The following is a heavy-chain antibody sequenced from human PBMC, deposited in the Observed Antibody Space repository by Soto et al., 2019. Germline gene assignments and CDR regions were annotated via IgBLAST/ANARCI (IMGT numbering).Heavy chain of an antibody. CDR2: IDHSGST. Sequence: PPETLSLTYTVSGASITDLYWRLTRQPPGKGLEWLGYIDHSGSTTYNPSLKSRVTISIDTSKTQFSLNLTSVTAADTAVYFCAASYYAILTGHFAFDIWGHGTMVTVS. D-gene: IGHD3-9*01. J-gene: IGHJ3*02. V-gene: IGHV4-59*11. CDR1: GASITDLY. CDR3: AASYYAILTGHFAFDI.